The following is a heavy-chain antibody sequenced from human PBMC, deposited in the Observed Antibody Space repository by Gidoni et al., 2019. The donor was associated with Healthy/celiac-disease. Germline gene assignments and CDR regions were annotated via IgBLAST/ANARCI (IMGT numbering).Heavy chain of an antibody. J-gene: IGHJ4*02. CDR1: GFTFSTDY. V-gene: IGHV3-66*01. D-gene: IGHD3-10*01. CDR2: IYSGGST. Sequence: EVQLVKSGGALVQPVGSLRRSCASPGFTFSTDYMCCVRQAPGKGLEWVSVIYSGGSTYYADSVKGRFTISRDNSKNTLYLQMNSLRAEDTAVYYCAREMGTYYYGSGSSGFDYWGQGTLVTVSS. CDR3: AREMGTYYYGSGSSGFDY.